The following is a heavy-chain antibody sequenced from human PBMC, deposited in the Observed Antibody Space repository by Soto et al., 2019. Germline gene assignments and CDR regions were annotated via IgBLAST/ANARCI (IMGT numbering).Heavy chain of an antibody. D-gene: IGHD3-16*02. CDR2: ISPYNGNT. CDR3: AREGGVWGSFRYFDY. V-gene: IGHV1-18*04. J-gene: IGHJ4*02. Sequence: QVQLVQSGVEVQKPGASVKVSCKASGYTFSSYVINWLRQAPGQGLEWMGWISPYNGNTNYGQNLQGRVTMTTDTSTSIVDMELRSLRSDDTAVYYWAREGGVWGSFRYFDYWGQGTLVTVSP. CDR1: GYTFSSYV.